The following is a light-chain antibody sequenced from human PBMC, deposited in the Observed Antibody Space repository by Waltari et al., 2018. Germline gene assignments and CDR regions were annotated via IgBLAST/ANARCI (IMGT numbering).Light chain of an antibody. Sequence: EIVMTQSPATLSVSPGERATLSCRASQSVSSNLAWYQPKPGQAPRLLIYGASTRATGIPARFSGSGSVTEFTLTISILQSEDFAVYYCQQYNNWPPLTFGGGTKVEIK. CDR3: QQYNNWPPLT. V-gene: IGKV3-15*01. CDR1: QSVSSN. CDR2: GAS. J-gene: IGKJ4*01.